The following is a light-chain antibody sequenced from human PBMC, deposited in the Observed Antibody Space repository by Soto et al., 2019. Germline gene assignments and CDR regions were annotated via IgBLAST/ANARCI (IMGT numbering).Light chain of an antibody. V-gene: IGKV1-39*01. CDR3: QQRCSSTPIS. CDR2: AAS. CDR1: QNIDNS. Sequence: DIQLTHSPSSLSSSLGDSASISCRASQNIDNSLHWYRQQSGEVPEVLIYAASTLRDGVSSRISVSGDGTEFTLTISNLLPDYLATYYCQQRCSSTPISFGQGTRLDI. J-gene: IGKJ5*01.